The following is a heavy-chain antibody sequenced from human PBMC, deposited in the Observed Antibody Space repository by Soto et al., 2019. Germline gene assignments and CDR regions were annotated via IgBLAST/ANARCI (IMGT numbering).Heavy chain of an antibody. J-gene: IGHJ6*02. CDR2: RDSEHFET. Sequence: QVHLVQSGAEVKKPGASVKVSCKVSGYTLSELSMHWVRQAPGEGLERVGGRDSEHFETVYAQRFQGRVIMTEDTSTDTAYMELRSLRSEDTAVYYCATVSSSGYYYHGMDVWGQGTTVIVSS. D-gene: IGHD6-19*01. CDR3: ATVSSSGYYYHGMDV. CDR1: GYTLSELS. V-gene: IGHV1-24*01.